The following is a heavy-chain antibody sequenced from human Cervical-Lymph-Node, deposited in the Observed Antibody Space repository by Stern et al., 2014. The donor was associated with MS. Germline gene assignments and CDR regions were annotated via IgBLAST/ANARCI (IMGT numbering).Heavy chain of an antibody. J-gene: IGHJ4*02. CDR3: AHSAYDFWSGSRFDF. D-gene: IGHD3-3*01. CDR1: GFSLSTGGLG. CDR2: IFWDDDK. V-gene: IGHV2-5*06. Sequence: QVTLRESGPTLVKPTQTLTLTCTFSGFSLSTGGLGVGWIRQPPGRPLARLELIFWDDDKRSPPSLMSRLTITKDTSKNQVVLTMTNMDPVDTATYFCAHSAYDFWSGSRFDFWGQGTLVTVSS.